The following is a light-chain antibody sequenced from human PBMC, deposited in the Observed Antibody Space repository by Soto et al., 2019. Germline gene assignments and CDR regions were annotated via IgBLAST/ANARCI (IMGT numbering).Light chain of an antibody. J-gene: IGKJ2*02. CDR1: QSVDSN. CDR2: GAS. CDR3: QQYNNWRT. V-gene: IGKV3-15*01. Sequence: EIVMTQSAATLAVSPEERATLSCRASQSVDSNLAWYQQKPGQAPRLLIYGASTRANGIPARFSGGGSGTEFTLTISSLQSEDFAVYYCQQYNNWRTFCQGTKLEIK.